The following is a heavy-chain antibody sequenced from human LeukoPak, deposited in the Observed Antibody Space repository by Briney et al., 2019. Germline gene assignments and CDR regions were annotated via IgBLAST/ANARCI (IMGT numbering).Heavy chain of an antibody. V-gene: IGHV3-48*04. CDR3: ARDGYDSSGYYYYYFDY. J-gene: IGHJ4*02. CDR1: KFTFSNYA. D-gene: IGHD3-22*01. Sequence: GGSLRLSCAASKFTFSNYAMGWVRQAPGKGLEWVSYISSGSSTIYYADSVKGRFTISRDNAKNSLYLQMNSLRAEDTAVYYCARDGYDSSGYYYYYFDYWGQGTLVTVSS. CDR2: ISSGSSTI.